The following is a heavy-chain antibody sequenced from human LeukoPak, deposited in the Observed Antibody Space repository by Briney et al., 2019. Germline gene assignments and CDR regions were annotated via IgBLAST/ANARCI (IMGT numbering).Heavy chain of an antibody. D-gene: IGHD5-18*01. CDR3: ASHRYSYGYYYGMDV. V-gene: IGHV3-53*01. Sequence: PGGSLRLSCAASGFTVSSNYMSWVRQAPGKGLEWVSVIYSGGRTYYADSVKGRFTISRDNSKNTLYLQMNSLRAEDTAVYYCASHRYSYGYYYGMDVWGQGTTVTVSS. CDR2: IYSGGRT. CDR1: GFTVSSNY. J-gene: IGHJ6*02.